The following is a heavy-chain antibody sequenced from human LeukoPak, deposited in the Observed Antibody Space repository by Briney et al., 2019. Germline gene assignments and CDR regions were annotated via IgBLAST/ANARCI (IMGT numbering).Heavy chain of an antibody. J-gene: IGHJ4*02. Sequence: GGSLRLSCEASGFTVSSSYMSWVRQAPGKGLEWVSVIHSGGNTYYADSVKGRFTISRDNSKNTLYLKMNSLRAEDTAVYYCARDPSFRSEYFDYWGQGTLVTVSS. CDR3: ARDPSFRSEYFDY. CDR1: GFTVSSSY. CDR2: IHSGGNT. D-gene: IGHD2-21*01. V-gene: IGHV3-53*01.